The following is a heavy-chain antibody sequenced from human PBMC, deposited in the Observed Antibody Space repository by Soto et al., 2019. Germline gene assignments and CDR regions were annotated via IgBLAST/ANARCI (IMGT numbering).Heavy chain of an antibody. CDR3: ARGEPTRNNGNYNLVPYY. CDR1: GGSFSGYY. J-gene: IGHJ4*02. Sequence: SETLSLTCAVYGGSFSGYYWSWIRQPPGKGLEWIGEINHSGSTNYNPSLKSRVTISVDTSKNQFSLKLSSVTAADTAVYYCARGEPTRNNGNYNLVPYYWAQGTLVPVSA. V-gene: IGHV4-34*01. CDR2: INHSGST. D-gene: IGHD1-7*01.